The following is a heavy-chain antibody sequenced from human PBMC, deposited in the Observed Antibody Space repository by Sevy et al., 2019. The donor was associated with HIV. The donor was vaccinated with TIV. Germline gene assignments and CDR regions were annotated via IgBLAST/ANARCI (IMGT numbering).Heavy chain of an antibody. J-gene: IGHJ5*02. Sequence: SETLSLTCTVSGGSVSSGSYYWSWIRQPPGKGLEWIGYIYYSGSTNYNPSLKSQVTISVDTSKNQFSLKLSSVTAQDTAVYYCARVVLRFLEWLPWFDPWGQGTLVTVSS. CDR3: ARVVLRFLEWLPWFDP. V-gene: IGHV4-61*01. D-gene: IGHD3-3*01. CDR1: GGSVSSGSYY. CDR2: IYYSGST.